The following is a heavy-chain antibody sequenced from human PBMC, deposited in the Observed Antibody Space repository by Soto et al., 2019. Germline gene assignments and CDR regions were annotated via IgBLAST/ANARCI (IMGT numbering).Heavy chain of an antibody. CDR3: ARIRGYWYGLDV. Sequence: LRLSCAASGFPLSTYGMTWVRQAPGKGLEWVSAITGTGGNTYYVDSVKGRFTSSRDNSKNMLYLQVNSLRVEDTAVYYCARIRGYWYGLDVWGQGTTVTVSS. CDR1: GFPLSTYG. J-gene: IGHJ6*02. CDR2: ITGTGGNT. V-gene: IGHV3-23*01.